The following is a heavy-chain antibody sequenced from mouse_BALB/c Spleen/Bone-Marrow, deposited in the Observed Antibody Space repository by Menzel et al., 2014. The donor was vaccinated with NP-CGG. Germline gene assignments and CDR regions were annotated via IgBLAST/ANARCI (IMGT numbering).Heavy chain of an antibody. Sequence: EVKLQESGGGLVQPGGSLKLSCAASGFDFSRDWMTWVRQAPGKGLEWIGEINPDSSTINYAPSLKDKFIISRDNAKNTLDLQMSKARSEDTALYYCARQYGNYWFAYWGQGTLVTVSA. CDR2: INPDSSTI. J-gene: IGHJ3*01. D-gene: IGHD2-10*02. V-gene: IGHV4-1*02. CDR1: GFDFSRDW. CDR3: ARQYGNYWFAY.